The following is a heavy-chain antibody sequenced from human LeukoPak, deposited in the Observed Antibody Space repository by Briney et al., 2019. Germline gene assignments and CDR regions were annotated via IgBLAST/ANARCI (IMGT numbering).Heavy chain of an antibody. CDR2: IGVSGRTT. CDR1: GFTFSDYY. CDR3: ANLLGSHTDH. J-gene: IGHJ4*02. Sequence: GGSLRLSCAASGFTFSDYYMSWIRQAPGKGLEWVSAIGVSGRTTYYVDSVKGRFTISRDDSKNTLYLQMNGLRAEDAAVYYCANLLGSHTDHWGQGTLVTVSS. V-gene: IGHV3-23*01. D-gene: IGHD3-3*02.